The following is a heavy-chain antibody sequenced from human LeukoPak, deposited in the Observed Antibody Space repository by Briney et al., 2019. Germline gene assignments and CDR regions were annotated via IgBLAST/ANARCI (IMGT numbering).Heavy chain of an antibody. CDR3: TRDYYGSGSSRGY. CDR1: GYTFTIYD. Sequence: ASVKVSCKASGYTFTIYDINWVRQATGQGLEWMGWMNPHSGDTGYLQKFQGRLTMTRDTSIDTAYMELSSLTSEDTGVYYCTRDYYGSGSSRGYWGQGTLVTVSS. D-gene: IGHD3-10*01. J-gene: IGHJ4*02. V-gene: IGHV1-8*01. CDR2: MNPHSGDT.